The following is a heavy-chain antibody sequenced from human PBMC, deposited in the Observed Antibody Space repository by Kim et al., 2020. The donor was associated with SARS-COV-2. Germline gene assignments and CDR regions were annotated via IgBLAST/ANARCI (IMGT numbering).Heavy chain of an antibody. V-gene: IGHV4-39*01. CDR3: ASAYPLDY. J-gene: IGHJ4*02. CDR2: SGST. Sequence: SGSTYDNPSLKSRVTISVDTSKNQFSLKLGSVTAADTAVYYCASAYPLDYWGQGTLVTVSS.